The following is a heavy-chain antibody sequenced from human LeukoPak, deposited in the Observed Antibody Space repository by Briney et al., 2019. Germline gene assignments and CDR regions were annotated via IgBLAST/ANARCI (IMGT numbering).Heavy chain of an antibody. CDR3: ARTGARYCGGDCYLAAFDI. D-gene: IGHD2-21*02. J-gene: IGHJ3*02. Sequence: GGSLRLSCAASGFAFSNYAMSWVRQAPGKGLEWVSSISGSGVITYYADSVKGRFSISRDNSKSTLYVQMNSLRAEDTAVYYCARTGARYCGGDCYLAAFDIWGQGTMVTVSS. CDR2: ISGSGVIT. CDR1: GFAFSNYA. V-gene: IGHV3-23*01.